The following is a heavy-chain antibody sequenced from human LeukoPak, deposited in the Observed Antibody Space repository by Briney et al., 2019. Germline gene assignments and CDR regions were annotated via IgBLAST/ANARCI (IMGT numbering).Heavy chain of an antibody. CDR1: GGTFSSYA. V-gene: IGHV1-69*13. Sequence: SVKVSCKASGGTFSSYAISWVRQAPGQGLEWMGGIIPIFGTANYAQKFQGRVTITADESTSTAYMELSSLRSEDTAVYYCARGGDIVVVPAATPFDYWGQGTLVTASS. D-gene: IGHD2-2*02. CDR2: IIPIFGTA. CDR3: ARGGDIVVVPAATPFDY. J-gene: IGHJ4*02.